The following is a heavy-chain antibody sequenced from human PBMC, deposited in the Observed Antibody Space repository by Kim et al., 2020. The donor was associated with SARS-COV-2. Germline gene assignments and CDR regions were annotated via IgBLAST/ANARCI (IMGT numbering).Heavy chain of an antibody. Sequence: SETLSLTCSVSGGSISSSSSYWGWIRQPPGKGLEWIGTMYYSGSTYYNPSLKSRVTISVDTSKKQFSLKLSSVTAADTAVYYCAWGIAVAGRGEEYYYYGMDVWGQGTTVTVSS. CDR2: MYYSGST. CDR3: AWGIAVAGRGEEYYYYGMDV. V-gene: IGHV4-39*01. J-gene: IGHJ6*02. CDR1: GGSISSSSSY. D-gene: IGHD6-19*01.